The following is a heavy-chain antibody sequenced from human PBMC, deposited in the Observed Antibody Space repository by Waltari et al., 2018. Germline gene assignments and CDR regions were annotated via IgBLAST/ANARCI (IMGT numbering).Heavy chain of an antibody. Sequence: QVQLVQSGAEVKRPGASVKVSCKASGYIFTDYYMHWVRQAPGQGLEWMGWINPNSGGTNYAQKFQGRVIMTRDTSSGTVYMELSSLQSDDTAIYYCASWSAPFDYWGQGTLVTVSS. CDR3: ASWSAPFDY. D-gene: IGHD3-3*01. V-gene: IGHV1-2*02. CDR1: GYIFTDYY. CDR2: INPNSGGT. J-gene: IGHJ4*02.